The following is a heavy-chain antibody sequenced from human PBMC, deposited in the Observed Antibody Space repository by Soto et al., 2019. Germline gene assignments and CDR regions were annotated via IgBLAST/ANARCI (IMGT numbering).Heavy chain of an antibody. Sequence: DVQLLESGGSLVQPGGSLRLSCAASRFTFRSYAMSWVRQAPGKGLEWVSGISGSGISTHYADSVKGRFTVSRDNSKNTLYLQMNSLRAEDTAVYNCAKEPVGPDWYFDLWGRGTLVTVSS. J-gene: IGHJ2*01. V-gene: IGHV3-23*01. CDR2: ISGSGIST. CDR3: AKEPVGPDWYFDL. CDR1: RFTFRSYA.